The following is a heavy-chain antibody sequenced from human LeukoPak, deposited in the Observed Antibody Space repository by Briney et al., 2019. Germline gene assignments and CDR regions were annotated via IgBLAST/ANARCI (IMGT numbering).Heavy chain of an antibody. Sequence: SCKASGYTFTSYYIHWVRQAPGKGLEWVAVISYDGSNKYYADSVKGRFTISRDNSKNTLYLQMNSLRAEDTAVYYCAKGEHWLLLLLDYGMDVWGQGTTVTVSS. D-gene: IGHD3-22*01. CDR2: ISYDGSNK. J-gene: IGHJ6*02. CDR1: GYTFTSYY. CDR3: AKGEHWLLLLLDYGMDV. V-gene: IGHV3-30*18.